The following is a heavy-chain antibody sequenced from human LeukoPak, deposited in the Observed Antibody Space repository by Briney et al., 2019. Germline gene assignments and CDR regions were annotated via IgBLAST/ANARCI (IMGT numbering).Heavy chain of an antibody. J-gene: IGHJ4*02. CDR2: IYYSGST. CDR1: GGSISSYY. V-gene: IGHV4-59*01. CDR3: ARGPYCSGGSCYPFDY. Sequence: SETLSLTCTVSGGSISSYYWGWIRQPPGKGLEWFGYIYYSGSTNYNPSLKSRVTISVDTSKNQFSLKLSSVTAADTAVYYCARGPYCSGGSCYPFDYWGQGTLVTVSS. D-gene: IGHD2-15*01.